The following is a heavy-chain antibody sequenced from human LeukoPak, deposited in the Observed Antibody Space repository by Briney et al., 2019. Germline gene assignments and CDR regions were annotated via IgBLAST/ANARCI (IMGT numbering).Heavy chain of an antibody. CDR3: ARESVGLLEY. J-gene: IGHJ4*02. CDR2: IIPIFGTA. V-gene: IGHV1-69*05. D-gene: IGHD3-3*01. CDR1: GDTSRSYG. Sequence: ASVKVSCKASGDTSRSYGISWVRQAPGQGLEWMGGIIPIFGTANYAQKFQGRVTITTDESTSTAYMELSSLRSEDTAVYYCARESVGLLEYWGQGTLVTVSS.